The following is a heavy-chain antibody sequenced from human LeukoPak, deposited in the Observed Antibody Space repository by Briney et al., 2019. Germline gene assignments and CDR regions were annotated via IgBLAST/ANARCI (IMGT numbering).Heavy chain of an antibody. CDR2: ISGSGGST. D-gene: IGHD3-22*01. CDR1: GFTFSSYA. J-gene: IGHJ4*02. CDR3: ARTPPFYYDSSGYLLDY. V-gene: IGHV3-23*01. Sequence: QSGGSLRLSCAASGFTFSSYAMSWVRQAPGKGLEWVSAISGSGGSTYYADSVKGRFTISRDNSKNTLYLQMNSLRAEDTAVYYCARTPPFYYDSSGYLLDYWGQGTLVTVSS.